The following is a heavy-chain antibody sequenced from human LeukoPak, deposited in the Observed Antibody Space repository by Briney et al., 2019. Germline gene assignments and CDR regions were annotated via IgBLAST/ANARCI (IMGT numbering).Heavy chain of an antibody. CDR2: INPNSGDT. V-gene: IGHV1-2*02. J-gene: IGHJ6*03. D-gene: IGHD3-10*01. CDR1: GYTFTGYY. Sequence: ASVKVSCKASGYTFTGYYMHWVRQAPGQGLEWMGWINPNSGDTNYAQKFQGEVTMTRDTSISTAYMELSRLRSDDTAVYYCARGVTGIYYYYYMDVRGKGTTVTVSS. CDR3: ARGVTGIYYYYYMDV.